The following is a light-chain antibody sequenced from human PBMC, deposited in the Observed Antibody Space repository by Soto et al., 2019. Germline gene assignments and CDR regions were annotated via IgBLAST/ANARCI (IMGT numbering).Light chain of an antibody. Sequence: QSVLTQPASVSGSPGQSITISCTGTSSDVGGYNYVSWYQQHPGKAPKLMIYEVTNRPSGVSNRFSGSKSGNTASLTISGLQGEDEADYYCSSSTSSSTLEVLFGGGTKVTVL. CDR1: SSDVGGYNY. J-gene: IGLJ2*01. V-gene: IGLV2-14*01. CDR3: SSSTSSSTLEVL. CDR2: EVT.